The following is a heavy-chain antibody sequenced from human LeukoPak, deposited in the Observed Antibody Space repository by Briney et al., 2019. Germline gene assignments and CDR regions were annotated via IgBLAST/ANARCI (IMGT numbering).Heavy chain of an antibody. Sequence: ASAKVSCKASGFGFSSYGINWVRQAPGQRLEWMGWISGYTGRTKYLQKMRGRVTMTTDTSTNTAYKELRSLTSDDTAVYYCARGPGIDVAGVFDYWGQGSLVTVSS. CDR2: ISGYTGRT. CDR1: GFGFSSYG. D-gene: IGHD6-19*01. V-gene: IGHV1-18*04. J-gene: IGHJ4*02. CDR3: ARGPGIDVAGVFDY.